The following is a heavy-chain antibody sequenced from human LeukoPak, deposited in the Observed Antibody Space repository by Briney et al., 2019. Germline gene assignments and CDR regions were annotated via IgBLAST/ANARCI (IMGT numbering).Heavy chain of an antibody. Sequence: SETLSLTCTVSGGSISSYYWSWIRQPAGKGLEWIGRIYTSGSTNYNPSLKSRVTMSVDTSKNQFSLKLSSVTAADTAVYYCAREKTIVVVPAATLTYNWFDPWGQGTLVTVSS. CDR2: IYTSGST. CDR1: GGSISSYY. CDR3: AREKTIVVVPAATLTYNWFDP. D-gene: IGHD2-2*01. J-gene: IGHJ5*02. V-gene: IGHV4-4*07.